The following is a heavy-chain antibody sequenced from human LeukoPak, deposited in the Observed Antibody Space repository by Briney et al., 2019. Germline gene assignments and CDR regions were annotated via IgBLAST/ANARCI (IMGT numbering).Heavy chain of an antibody. J-gene: IGHJ4*02. CDR2: ISTSSSYI. V-gene: IGHV3-21*06. CDR1: GFTFSSYR. CDR3: VRDKDWGFDY. D-gene: IGHD3/OR15-3a*01. Sequence: GGSLRLSCAASGFTFSSYRMNWVRQAPGKGLEWVSSISTSSSYIYYADSVKGRFTISRGNAKNSLFLQMNNLRVEDKAVYYCVRDKDWGFDYWGQGKVVTVSS.